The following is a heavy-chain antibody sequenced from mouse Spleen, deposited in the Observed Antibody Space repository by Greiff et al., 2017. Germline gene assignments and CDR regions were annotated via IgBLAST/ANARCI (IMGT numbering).Heavy chain of an antibody. J-gene: IGHJ4*01. D-gene: IGHD2-4*01. CDR2: IYPRDGST. CDR1: GYTFTSYD. Sequence: QVQLKESGPELVKPGASVKLSCKASGYTFTSYDINWVKQRPGQGLEWIGWIYPRDGSTKYNEKFKGKATLTVDTSSSTAYMELHSLTSEDSAVYFCARFTMITFYAMDYWGQGTSVTVSS. CDR3: ARFTMITFYAMDY. V-gene: IGHV1-85*01.